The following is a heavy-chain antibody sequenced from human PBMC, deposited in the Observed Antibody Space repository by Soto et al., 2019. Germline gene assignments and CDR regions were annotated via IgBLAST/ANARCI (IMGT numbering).Heavy chain of an antibody. D-gene: IGHD6-6*01. CDR3: ARVGWLAARTFDY. V-gene: IGHV4-59*01. J-gene: IGHJ4*02. CDR2: IYYSGST. CDR1: GGSISDFY. Sequence: SETLSLTCTVSGGSISDFYWSWIRQPPGKGLEWIGYIYYSGSTNYNPSLKSRVTISVDTSKNQFSLNLRSMSPADTAVYYCARVGWLAARTFDYWGPGTLVTVSS.